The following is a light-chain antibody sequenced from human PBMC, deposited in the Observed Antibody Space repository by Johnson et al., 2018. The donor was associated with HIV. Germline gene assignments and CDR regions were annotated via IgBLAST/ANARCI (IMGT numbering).Light chain of an antibody. J-gene: IGLJ1*01. V-gene: IGLV1-51*01. CDR1: SSNIGNNY. Sequence: QPVLTQPPSVSAAPGQKVTISCSGSSSNIGNNYVSWYQQLPGTAPKLLLYDNNKRPSGIPDRFSGSKSGTSATLGITGLQTGDEADYYCGTWDSSLSAGWVFGTGTKVTVL. CDR3: GTWDSSLSAGWV. CDR2: DNN.